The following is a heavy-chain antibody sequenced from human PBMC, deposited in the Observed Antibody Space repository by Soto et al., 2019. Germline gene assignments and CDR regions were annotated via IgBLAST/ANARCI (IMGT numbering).Heavy chain of an antibody. CDR3: ARLDGYHHYLDY. Sequence: SETLSLTCTVSGGSISSHYWSWIRQPPGQGLEWIGYVYYSGSTNYNPPLKSRVTISVDTSKSQFSLRLSSVTAADTAVYFCARLDGYHHYLDYCGQGALVTVSS. D-gene: IGHD5-12*01. J-gene: IGHJ4*02. CDR2: VYYSGST. V-gene: IGHV4-59*08. CDR1: GGSISSHY.